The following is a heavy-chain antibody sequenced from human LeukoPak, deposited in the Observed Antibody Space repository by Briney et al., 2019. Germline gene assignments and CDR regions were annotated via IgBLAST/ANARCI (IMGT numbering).Heavy chain of an antibody. CDR1: GFTFSSYG. J-gene: IGHJ4*02. D-gene: IGHD3-22*01. V-gene: IGHV3-33*01. Sequence: PGGSLRPSCAASGFTFSSYGMHWVRQAPGKGLEWVAVIWYDGSNKYYADSVKGRFTISRDNSKNTLYLQMNSLRAEDTAVYYCARVGYYDSSGPLDYWGQGTLVTVSS. CDR2: IWYDGSNK. CDR3: ARVGYYDSSGPLDY.